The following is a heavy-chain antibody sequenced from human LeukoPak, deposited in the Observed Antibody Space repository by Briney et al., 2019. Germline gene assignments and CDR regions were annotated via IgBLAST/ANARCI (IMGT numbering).Heavy chain of an antibody. J-gene: IGHJ4*02. Sequence: PSETLSLTCTVSGGSISSGSYYWSWIRQPAGKGLEWIGRIYTSGSTNYNPSLKSRVSMSVDTSKNQFSLKLSSVTAADTAVYYCARDLTDYYELDYWGQGTLVTVSS. V-gene: IGHV4-61*02. CDR3: ARDLTDYYELDY. D-gene: IGHD3-22*01. CDR2: IYTSGST. CDR1: GGSISSGSYY.